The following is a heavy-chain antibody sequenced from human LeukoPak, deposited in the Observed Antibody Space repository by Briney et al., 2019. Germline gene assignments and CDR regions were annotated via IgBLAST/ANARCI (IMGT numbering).Heavy chain of an antibody. D-gene: IGHD6-19*01. Sequence: ASVKVSCKASGYTFTGYYMHWVRQAPGQGLEWMGWINPNSGGTNYAQKFQGRVTMTRDTSISTAYMELSRLRSDDTAVYYCARDLREIISVAGFDPWGQGTLVTVSS. J-gene: IGHJ5*02. CDR1: GYTFTGYY. CDR3: ARDLREIISVAGFDP. CDR2: INPNSGGT. V-gene: IGHV1-2*02.